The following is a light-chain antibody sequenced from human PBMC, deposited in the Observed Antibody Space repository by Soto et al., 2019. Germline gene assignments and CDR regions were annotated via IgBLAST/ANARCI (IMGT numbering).Light chain of an antibody. CDR1: QSLLHITGETF. CDR3: MQSTQLPPT. J-gene: IGKJ5*01. CDR2: EVS. Sequence: EIVMTQTTLSLSVTPGQPASISCKSSQSLLHITGETFLFWYLQKPGQSPQLLIYEVSTRVSGVPDRFSGSGSGTDFTLEISRVETDDVGIYYCMQSTQLPPTFGQGTLLRL. V-gene: IGKV2D-29*02.